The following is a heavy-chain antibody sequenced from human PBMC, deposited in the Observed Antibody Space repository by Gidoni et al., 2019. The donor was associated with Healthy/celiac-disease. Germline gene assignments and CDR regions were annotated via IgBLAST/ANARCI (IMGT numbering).Heavy chain of an antibody. V-gene: IGHV4-59*01. CDR3: ARCMVRGVINYYYYMDV. CDR2: IYYSWST. D-gene: IGHD3-10*01. CDR1: GGSISSYY. Sequence: QVQLQESGPGLVKPSETLSLTGTVSGGSISSYYWSWIRQPPGKGLEWIGYIYYSWSTNYNPSLKSRVTISVDTSKNQFSLKLSSVTAADTAVYYFARCMVRGVINYYYYMDVWGKGTTVTVSS. J-gene: IGHJ6*03.